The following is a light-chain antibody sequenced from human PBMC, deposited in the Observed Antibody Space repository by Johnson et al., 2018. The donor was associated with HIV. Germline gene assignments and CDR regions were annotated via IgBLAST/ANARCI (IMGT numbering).Light chain of an antibody. J-gene: IGLJ1*01. CDR1: SSNIGNNY. CDR3: GTWDSSLSAYV. CDR2: DNN. V-gene: IGLV1-51*01. Sequence: QSVLTQPPSVSAAPGQKVTISCSGSSSNIGNNYVSWYQQFPGTAPKLLIYDNNKRPSGIPDRFSGSKSGTSATLPITGLPTGDEADYYCGTWDSSLSAYVFGTGTKVTVL.